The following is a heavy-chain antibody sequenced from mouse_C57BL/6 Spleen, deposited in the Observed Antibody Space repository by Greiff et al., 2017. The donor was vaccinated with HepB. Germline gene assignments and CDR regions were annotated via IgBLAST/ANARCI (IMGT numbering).Heavy chain of an antibody. CDR1: GFNIKDDY. CDR3: ITGFAY. J-gene: IGHJ3*01. Sequence: EVQLVESGAELVRPGASVKLSCTASGFNIKDDYMHWVKQRPEQGLEWIGWIDPENGDTEHASKFQGKATITADTSSNTAYLQLSSLTSEDTAVYYCITGFAYWGQGTLVTVSA. CDR2: IDPENGDT. V-gene: IGHV14-4*01.